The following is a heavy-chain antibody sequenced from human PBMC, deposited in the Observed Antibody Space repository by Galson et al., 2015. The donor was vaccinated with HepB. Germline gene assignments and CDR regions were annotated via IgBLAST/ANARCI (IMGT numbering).Heavy chain of an antibody. J-gene: IGHJ5*01. CDR3: ARDRAVAGGGDWFDS. CDR1: GFTFAKYW. Sequence: SLRLSCAASGFTFAKYWMSWVRQAPGKGLRWVANIKEDGSEKFYVDSVKGRFTISRDNAKNSLWLQMNSLRADDTAVYYCARDRAVAGGGDWFDSWGQGTLVTVSS. CDR2: IKEDGSEK. V-gene: IGHV3-7*01. D-gene: IGHD6-19*01.